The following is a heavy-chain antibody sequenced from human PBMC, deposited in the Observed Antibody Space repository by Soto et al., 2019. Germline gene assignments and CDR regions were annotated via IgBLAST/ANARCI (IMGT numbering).Heavy chain of an antibody. CDR1: GFTFSAYE. V-gene: IGHV3-48*03. Sequence: QPGGSLRLSCAASGFTFSAYEMNWSRQAPGKGLEWVSYVSSSGGTIYYADSVKGRFTISRDNAKNSVYLQMNSLRAEDTAVYYCARAPRRGMGDYWGQGTLVTVSS. J-gene: IGHJ4*02. D-gene: IGHD2-8*01. CDR2: VSSSGGTI. CDR3: ARAPRRGMGDY.